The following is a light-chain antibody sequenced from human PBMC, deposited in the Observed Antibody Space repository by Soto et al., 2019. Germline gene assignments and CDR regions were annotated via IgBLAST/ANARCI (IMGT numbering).Light chain of an antibody. CDR2: RDS. V-gene: IGLV3-9*01. Sequence: SYELTQPLSVSVALGQTARITSGGNNIGSKNVHWYQQKPGQAPVLVIYRDSNRPSEIPERFSGSNSGNTATLTISRAQAGDEADYYCQVWDSSTARVFGGGTKLTVL. J-gene: IGLJ3*02. CDR3: QVWDSSTARV. CDR1: NIGSKN.